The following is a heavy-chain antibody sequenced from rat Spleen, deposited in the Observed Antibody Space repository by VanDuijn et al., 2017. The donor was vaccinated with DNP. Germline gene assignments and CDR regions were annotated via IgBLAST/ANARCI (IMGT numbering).Heavy chain of an antibody. CDR1: GFSLPSNS. CDR3: TRHDYYFDY. Sequence: QVQLKESGPGLVQPSQTLSLTCTVSGFSLPSNSVSWVRQPPGKGLEWMGTMWNGGTTDYNSPLKFRLSISRDTSKSQVFLEVHSLQPEDTGTYYCTRHDYYFDYWGQGVMVTVSS. D-gene: IGHD1-7*01. CDR2: MWNGGTT. V-gene: IGHV2-1*01. J-gene: IGHJ2*01.